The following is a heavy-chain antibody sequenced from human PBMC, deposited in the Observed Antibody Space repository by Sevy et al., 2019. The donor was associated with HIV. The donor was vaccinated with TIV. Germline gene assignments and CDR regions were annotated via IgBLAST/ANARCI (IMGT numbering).Heavy chain of an antibody. D-gene: IGHD1-1*01. CDR3: ALIENHNV. J-gene: IGHJ4*02. CDR2: FYSSGGT. V-gene: IGHV4-4*07. CDR1: GGSISSQY. Sequence: SETLSLTCTVSGGSISSQYWSWVRQPVGKGLEWIGHFYSSGGTDYNPSLKSRVTMSVDTSENSFFLKMASVTAADTAIYYCALIENHNVWGQGILVTVSS.